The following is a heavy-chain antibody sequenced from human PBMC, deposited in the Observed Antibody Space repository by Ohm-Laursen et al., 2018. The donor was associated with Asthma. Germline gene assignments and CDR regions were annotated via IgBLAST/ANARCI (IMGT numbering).Heavy chain of an antibody. D-gene: IGHD6-25*01. CDR3: VTYRSGWSNFYGMDV. V-gene: IGHV1-18*01. CDR1: GYTFTTYG. Sequence: GASVKVSCKASGYTFTTYGVSWARQAPGQGLEWMGWISDHNDNTESAQKFQGRVTMTIDTSTSTAYMELRSLRSDDTAVYYCVTYRSGWSNFYGMDVWGQGTTVTVSS. CDR2: ISDHNDNT. J-gene: IGHJ6*02.